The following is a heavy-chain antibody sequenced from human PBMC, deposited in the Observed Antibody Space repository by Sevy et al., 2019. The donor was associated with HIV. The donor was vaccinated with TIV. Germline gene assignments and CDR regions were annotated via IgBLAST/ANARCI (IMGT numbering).Heavy chain of an antibody. CDR1: GFTFSSYS. CDR2: ISSSSSTI. J-gene: IGHJ4*02. Sequence: GGSLRLSCAASGFTFSSYSMNWVRQAPGKGLEWVSYISSSSSTIYYADSVKGRFTISRDKAKNSLYLQMNSLRDEDTAVYYCARSHDKDIVATIWWGQGTLVTVSS. CDR3: ARSHDKDIVATIW. V-gene: IGHV3-48*02. D-gene: IGHD5-12*01.